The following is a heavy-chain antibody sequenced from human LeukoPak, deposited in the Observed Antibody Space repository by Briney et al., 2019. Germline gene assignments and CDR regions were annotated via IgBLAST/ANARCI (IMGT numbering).Heavy chain of an antibody. Sequence: GGSLRLSCAASGFTFSSYAMHWVRQAPGKGLEWVAVISYDGSNKYYADSVKGRFTISRDNSKNTLYLQMNSLRAEDTAVYYCARPYYVWGSYRYKGTEYYFDYWGQGTLVTVSS. CDR2: ISYDGSNK. CDR3: ARPYYVWGSYRYKGTEYYFDY. D-gene: IGHD3-16*02. CDR1: GFTFSSYA. V-gene: IGHV3-30-3*01. J-gene: IGHJ4*02.